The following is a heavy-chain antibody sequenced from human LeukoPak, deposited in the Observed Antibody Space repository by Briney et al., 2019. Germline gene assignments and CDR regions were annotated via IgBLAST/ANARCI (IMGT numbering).Heavy chain of an antibody. D-gene: IGHD3-10*01. J-gene: IGHJ5*02. CDR3: DP. Sequence: SETLSLTCAVYGGSFSGYYWSWIRQPPGKGLEWIGEINHSGSTNYNPSLKSRVTISVDTYRRGHGCVLLCERVTPAENRRFDPWGQGTLVTVSS. CDR2: INHSGST. V-gene: IGHV4-34*01. CDR1: GGSFSGYY.